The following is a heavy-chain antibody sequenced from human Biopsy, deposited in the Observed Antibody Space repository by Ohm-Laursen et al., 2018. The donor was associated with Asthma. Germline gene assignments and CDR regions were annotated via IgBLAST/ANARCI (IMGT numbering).Heavy chain of an antibody. V-gene: IGHV4-30-2*01. Sequence: TLSLTCAVSGASINSGGYSWDWIPQPPGEGPELIASLFHKGAPPHNPSLKSRVTISVDRSQRQFSLKVNSVTAADTAVYYCARMNTLIQAANYFSYAMDVWGQGTTVTVSS. CDR3: ARMNTLIQAANYFSYAMDV. D-gene: IGHD3-9*01. J-gene: IGHJ6*02. CDR1: GASINSGGYS. CDR2: LFHKGAP.